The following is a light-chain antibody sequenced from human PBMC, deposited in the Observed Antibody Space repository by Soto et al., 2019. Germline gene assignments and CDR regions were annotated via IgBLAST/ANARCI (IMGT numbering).Light chain of an antibody. Sequence: QSALTQPASVSGSPGQSITISCTRTSSDVGGYNYVSWYQQYPGKAPKLMIYDVSNRPSGVSNRFSGSKSGNTASLTISGLQAEDEADYFCSSYTGSSTYVFGTGTKLTVL. CDR1: SSDVGGYNY. CDR3: SSYTGSSTYV. J-gene: IGLJ1*01. CDR2: DVS. V-gene: IGLV2-14*03.